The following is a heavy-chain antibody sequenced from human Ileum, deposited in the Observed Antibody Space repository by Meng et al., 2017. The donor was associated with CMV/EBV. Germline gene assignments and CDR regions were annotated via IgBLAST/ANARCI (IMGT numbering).Heavy chain of an antibody. D-gene: IGHD5-24*01. CDR2: MRLDQYNK. Sequence: GGSLRLSCAVSGFTSDSEIIVWVRQAPGRGLEWVASMRLDQYNKYYVDSVKGRFTISRDSSKSTVYLQMSSLRAEDTAVYFCGKSRHNIGFLQYCLDYWGQGTLVTVSS. CDR3: GKSRHNIGFLQYCLDY. CDR1: GFTSDSEI. J-gene: IGHJ4*02. V-gene: IGHV3-30*02.